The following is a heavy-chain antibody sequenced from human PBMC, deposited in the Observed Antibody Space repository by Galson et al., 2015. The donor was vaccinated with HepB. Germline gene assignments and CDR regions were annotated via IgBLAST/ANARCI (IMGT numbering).Heavy chain of an antibody. CDR3: ARDFKVTPAGSGFPYYSGMDV. D-gene: IGHD3-22*01. Sequence: SLRLSCAAYGFTFSDHTMNWVRQAPGKGLEWVSSISRSGTNIYYADSVRGRFTISRDNTKKSLYLQMSSLRAEDTALYYCARDFKVTPAGSGFPYYSGMDVWGQGTTVTVSS. V-gene: IGHV3-21*01. CDR2: ISRSGTNI. J-gene: IGHJ6*02. CDR1: GFTFSDHT.